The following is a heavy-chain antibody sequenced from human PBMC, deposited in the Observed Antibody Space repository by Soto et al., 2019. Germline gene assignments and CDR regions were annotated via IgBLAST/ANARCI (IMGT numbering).Heavy chain of an antibody. Sequence: QVQLVQSGAEVKKLGASVKVSCKASGYTFTSYGISWVRQAPGQGLEWMGWISAYNGNTKYAQKLQGRVTTTTDTATSTAYMELRSLRSDDTAVYYCARDLGGSYYAPVDYWGQGTLVTVSS. CDR1: GYTFTSYG. V-gene: IGHV1-18*01. CDR3: ARDLGGSYYAPVDY. D-gene: IGHD1-26*01. CDR2: ISAYNGNT. J-gene: IGHJ4*02.